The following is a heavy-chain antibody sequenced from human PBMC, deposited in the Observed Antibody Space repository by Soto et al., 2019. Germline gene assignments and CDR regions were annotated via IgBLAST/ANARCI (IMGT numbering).Heavy chain of an antibody. CDR1: GYTLTELS. D-gene: IGHD1-1*01. CDR2: FDPEDGET. Sequence: GASVKVSCKVSGYTLTELSMHWVRQAPGKGLEWMGGFDPEDGETIYAQKFQGRVTMTEDTSTDTAYMELSSLRSEDTAVYYCATDIPTGTTISEEHFDYWGQGTLVTV. CDR3: ATDIPTGTTISEEHFDY. V-gene: IGHV1-24*01. J-gene: IGHJ4*02.